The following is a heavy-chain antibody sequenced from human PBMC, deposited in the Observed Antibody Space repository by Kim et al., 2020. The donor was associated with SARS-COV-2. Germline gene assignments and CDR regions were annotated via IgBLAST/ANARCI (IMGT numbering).Heavy chain of an antibody. Sequence: SETLSLTCTVSGGSISSSSYYWGWIRQPPGKGLEWIGSIYYSGSTYYNQSLKSRVTITVDTSKNQFSLKLSSVTAADTAVYYCSRVVVVTAKVDYWCQGT. CDR1: GGSISSSSYY. CDR3: SRVVVVTAKVDY. CDR2: IYYSGST. J-gene: IGHJ4*02. V-gene: IGHV4-39*07. D-gene: IGHD2-21*02.